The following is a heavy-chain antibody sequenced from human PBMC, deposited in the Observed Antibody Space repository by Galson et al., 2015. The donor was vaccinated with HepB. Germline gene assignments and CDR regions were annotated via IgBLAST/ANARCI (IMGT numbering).Heavy chain of an antibody. CDR2: ISYDGANK. D-gene: IGHD3-16*01. V-gene: IGHV3-30*03. CDR1: GFTFSSYA. J-gene: IGHJ4*02. Sequence: SLRLSCAASGFTFSSYAMHWVRQAPGKGLQWVAEISYDGANKNYAPTVKGRFTISRDDSENVLYLEMTDLKTEDTGVYFCTSPALDDANRDNIVSAYDCWGQGTLVTVSS. CDR3: TSPALDDANRDNIVSAYDC.